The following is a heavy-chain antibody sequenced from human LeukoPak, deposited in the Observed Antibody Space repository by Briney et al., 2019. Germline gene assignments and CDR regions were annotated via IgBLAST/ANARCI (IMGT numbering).Heavy chain of an antibody. Sequence: GRSLRLSCAASGFTFDDYAMHWVRQAPGKGLEWVSGISWNSGSIGYADSVKGRFTISRDNAKNSLYLQMNSLRAEDTALYYCAKDNGPGSSGYYDFDYWGQGTLVTVSS. D-gene: IGHD3-22*01. V-gene: IGHV3-9*01. CDR3: AKDNGPGSSGYYDFDY. CDR1: GFTFDDYA. J-gene: IGHJ4*02. CDR2: ISWNSGSI.